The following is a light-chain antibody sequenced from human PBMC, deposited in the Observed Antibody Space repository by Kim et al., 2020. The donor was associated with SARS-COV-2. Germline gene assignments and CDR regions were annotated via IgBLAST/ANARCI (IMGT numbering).Light chain of an antibody. CDR1: QSISSY. V-gene: IGKV1-39*01. J-gene: IGKJ2*01. Sequence: ASIGDSVTITFRASQSISSYLNLYQQKPGTAPKLLIYAASSLQSGVPSRFSGSGSGTDFTLTISSLQPEDFATYYCQQSYSTPPYTFGQGTKLEI. CDR3: QQSYSTPPYT. CDR2: AAS.